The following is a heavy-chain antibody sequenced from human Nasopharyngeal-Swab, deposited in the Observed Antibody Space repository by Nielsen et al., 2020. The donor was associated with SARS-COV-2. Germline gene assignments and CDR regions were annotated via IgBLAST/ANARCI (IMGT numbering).Heavy chain of an antibody. J-gene: IGHJ4*02. Sequence: GGSLRLSCAASGFTFSSYAMSWVRQAPGKGPEWVSAISGSGGSTYYADSVKGRFTISRDNSKNTLYLQMNSLRAEDTAVYYCAKEVDSSGYYYPTGSFDYWGQGTLVTVSS. CDR3: AKEVDSSGYYYPTGSFDY. V-gene: IGHV3-23*01. CDR2: ISGSGGST. CDR1: GFTFSSYA. D-gene: IGHD3-22*01.